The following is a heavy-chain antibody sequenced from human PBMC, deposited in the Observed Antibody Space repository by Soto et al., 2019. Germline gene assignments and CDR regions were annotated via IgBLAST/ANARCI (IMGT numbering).Heavy chain of an antibody. CDR2: ISGSGGST. CDR3: ASSDSSGYYFDFDY. D-gene: IGHD3-22*01. V-gene: IGHV3-23*01. J-gene: IGHJ4*02. CDR1: GFTFSSYA. Sequence: GESLKISCAASGFTFSSYAMSWVRQAPGKGLEWVSAISGSGGSTYYADSVKGRFTISRDNSKNTLYLQMNSLRAEDTAVYYCASSDSSGYYFDFDYWGQGTLVTVSS.